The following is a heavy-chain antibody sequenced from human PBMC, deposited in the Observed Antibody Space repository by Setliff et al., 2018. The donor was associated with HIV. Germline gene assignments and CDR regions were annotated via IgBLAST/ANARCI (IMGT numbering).Heavy chain of an antibody. V-gene: IGHV4-4*08. CDR1: GGSISSYY. CDR2: IYTSGST. CDR3: ARYDGYKVSFDN. Sequence: PSETLSLTCTVSGGSISSYYWSWIRQPPGKGLEWIGYIYTSGSTNYNPSLKSRVTISVDTSKNQFSLKLSSVTAADTAVYYCARYDGYKVSFDNWGPGTLVTVSS. D-gene: IGHD5-18*01. J-gene: IGHJ4*02.